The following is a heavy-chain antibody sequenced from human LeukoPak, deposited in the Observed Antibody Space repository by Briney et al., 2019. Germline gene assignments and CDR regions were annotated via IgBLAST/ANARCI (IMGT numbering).Heavy chain of an antibody. CDR3: ARDDYGLDY. CDR1: GFTFSSYW. D-gene: IGHD4-17*01. CDR2: ISSDGSST. J-gene: IGHJ4*02. V-gene: IGHV3-74*01. Sequence: GGSLRLSCAASGFTFSSYWMHWVRQAPGKGLVWVSRISSDGSSTSYADSVKGRFTISRDIAKSTLYPQMNSLTAEDTAVYYCARDDYGLDYWGQGTLVTVSS.